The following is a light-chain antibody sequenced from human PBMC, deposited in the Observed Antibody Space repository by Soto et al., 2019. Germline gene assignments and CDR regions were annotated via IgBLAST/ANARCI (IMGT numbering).Light chain of an antibody. Sequence: QSVLTQPASVSGSPGQSITISCTGTSSDVGGYNYVSWYQQHPGKAPKLMIYEVSNRPSGVSNRFSGSKSGNTASLTISGLQAEDEADYYCSSYTSSSHLVFGTGTKVT. J-gene: IGLJ1*01. CDR3: SSYTSSSHLV. CDR1: SSDVGGYNY. CDR2: EVS. V-gene: IGLV2-14*01.